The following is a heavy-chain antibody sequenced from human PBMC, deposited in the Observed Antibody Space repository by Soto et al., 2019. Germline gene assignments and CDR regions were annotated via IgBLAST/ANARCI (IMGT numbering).Heavy chain of an antibody. D-gene: IGHD1-26*01. Sequence: PGGSLRLSCAASGFSFNTYEMNWVRQAPGKGLEWVSYISSSGSTIYYADSVKGRFTVSRDNGKNSLYLQMTSLSAEDTAVYYCAYGGSCDYWGQGTQVTVSS. J-gene: IGHJ4*02. CDR1: GFSFNTYE. V-gene: IGHV3-48*03. CDR3: AYGGSCDY. CDR2: ISSSGSTI.